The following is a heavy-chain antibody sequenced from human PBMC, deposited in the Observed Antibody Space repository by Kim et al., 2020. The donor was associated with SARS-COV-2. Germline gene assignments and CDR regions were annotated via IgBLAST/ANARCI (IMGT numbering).Heavy chain of an antibody. Sequence: KFQGRVTITRDTAASTAYMELSSLRSEDTAVYYCARTPHHSIAAAGTLDYWGQGTLVTVSS. V-gene: IGHV1-3*01. D-gene: IGHD6-13*01. J-gene: IGHJ4*02. CDR3: ARTPHHSIAAAGTLDY.